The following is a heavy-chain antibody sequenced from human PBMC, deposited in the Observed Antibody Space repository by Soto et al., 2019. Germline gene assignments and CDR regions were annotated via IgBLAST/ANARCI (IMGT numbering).Heavy chain of an antibody. CDR1: GGSISSSSYY. V-gene: IGHV4-39*01. CDR2: IYYSGST. D-gene: IGHD5-18*01. J-gene: IGHJ4*02. CDR3: ARSGYSYDLDY. Sequence: SETLSLTCTVSGGSISSSSYYWGWIRQPPGKGLEWIGSIYYSGSTYYNPSLKSRVTISVDTSKNQFSLKLSSVTAADTAVYYCARSGYSYDLDYWGQGTLVTVSS.